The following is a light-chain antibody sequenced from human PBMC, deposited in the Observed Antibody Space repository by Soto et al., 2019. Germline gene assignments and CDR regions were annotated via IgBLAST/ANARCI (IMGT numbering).Light chain of an antibody. Sequence: EIVLTQSPGTLSLSPGERATLSCRASQSVSSYLAWYQQKPGQAPRLLIYDASTRATGISARFSGSGSGTDFTLTISSLEPYYYAVYYCQQRSNFPVTFAQGTEVDIK. CDR3: QQRSNFPVT. J-gene: IGKJ1*01. CDR2: DAS. CDR1: QSVSSY. V-gene: IGKV3-11*01.